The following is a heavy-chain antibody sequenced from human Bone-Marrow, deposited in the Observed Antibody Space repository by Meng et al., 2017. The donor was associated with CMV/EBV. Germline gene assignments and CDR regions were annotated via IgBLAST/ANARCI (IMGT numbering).Heavy chain of an antibody. J-gene: IGHJ6*01. CDR1: GFTFSPYN. CDR2: ISSSSSYL. V-gene: IGHV3-21*01. CDR3: ARVEGYYAMDV. Sequence: GGSLRLSCAASGFTFSPYNMNWVRQAPGKGLEWVSFISSSSSYLYYADSVKGRFTISRDNAKNSLYLQMNSLRVEDTAVYYCARVEGYYAMDVWGQGTTVTVSS.